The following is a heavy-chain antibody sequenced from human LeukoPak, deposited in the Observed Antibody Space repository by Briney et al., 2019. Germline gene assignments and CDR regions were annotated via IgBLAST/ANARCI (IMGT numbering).Heavy chain of an antibody. D-gene: IGHD4-23*01. Sequence: GASVMVSCKASGYTFTSHGISWVRQAPGQGLEWMGWISAYNGNTNYAQKLQGRVTMTTDTSTSTAYMELRSLRSDDTAVYYCARVRWPPYYYYGMDVWGQGTTVTVSS. CDR3: ARVRWPPYYYYGMDV. CDR1: GYTFTSHG. J-gene: IGHJ6*02. V-gene: IGHV1-18*01. CDR2: ISAYNGNT.